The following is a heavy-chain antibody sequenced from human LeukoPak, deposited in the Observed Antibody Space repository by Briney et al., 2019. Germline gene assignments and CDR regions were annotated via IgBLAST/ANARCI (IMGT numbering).Heavy chain of an antibody. J-gene: IGHJ4*02. CDR1: GFTFSSYA. V-gene: IGHV3-23*01. CDR3: AKLGRRPPPDY. Sequence: GGSLRLSCEASGFTFSSYAMSWVRQAPGKGLEWVSAISGSGGSTYYADSVKGRFTISRDNSKNTLYLQMNSLRAEDTALYCAKLGRRPPPDYWGQGTLVTVSS. D-gene: IGHD1-26*01. CDR2: ISGSGGST.